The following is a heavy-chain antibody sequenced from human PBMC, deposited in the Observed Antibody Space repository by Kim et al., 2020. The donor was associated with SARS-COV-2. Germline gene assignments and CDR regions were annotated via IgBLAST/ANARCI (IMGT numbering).Heavy chain of an antibody. D-gene: IGHD3-16*02. J-gene: IGHJ3*02. V-gene: IGHV4-39*01. Sequence: SETLSLTCTVSGGSISSSSYYWGWIRQPPGKGLEWIGSIYYSGSTYYNPSLKSRVTISVDTSKNQFSLKLSSVTAADTAVYYCARAEKYDYVWGSYRGHDAFDIGGQGTMVTVSS. CDR2: IYYSGST. CDR3: ARAEKYDYVWGSYRGHDAFDI. CDR1: GGSISSSSYY.